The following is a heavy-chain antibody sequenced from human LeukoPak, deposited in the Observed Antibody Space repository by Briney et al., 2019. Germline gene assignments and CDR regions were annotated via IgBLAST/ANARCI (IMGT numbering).Heavy chain of an antibody. CDR2: IYSDGTT. CDR1: GFNVTSNY. CDR3: ANHLACGSTSCPPFDD. Sequence: GGSLRLSCAASGFNVTSNYMSWVRQAPGKGLEWVSVIYSDGTTYYADSVEGRFIISRDNAKNSLYLQMNSLRAEDTAVYYCANHLACGSTSCPPFDDWGQGTLVTVSS. J-gene: IGHJ4*02. V-gene: IGHV3-53*01. D-gene: IGHD2-2*01.